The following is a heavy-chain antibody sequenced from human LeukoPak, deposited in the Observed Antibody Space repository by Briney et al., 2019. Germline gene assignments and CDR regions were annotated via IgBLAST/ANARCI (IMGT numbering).Heavy chain of an antibody. CDR1: GGSISSGGNY. J-gene: IGHJ6*03. CDR2: TYTSGST. Sequence: SETLSLTCTVSGGSISSGGNYWRWIRQPAGKELQWIGRTYTSGSTNYNPSLKSRVTISLDSSKNQFSLKLSSVTAADTAVYYCARSVEGYCSGGSCYSYYYYMDVWGKGTTVTVSS. CDR3: ARSVEGYCSGGSCYSYYYYMDV. D-gene: IGHD2-15*01. V-gene: IGHV4-61*02.